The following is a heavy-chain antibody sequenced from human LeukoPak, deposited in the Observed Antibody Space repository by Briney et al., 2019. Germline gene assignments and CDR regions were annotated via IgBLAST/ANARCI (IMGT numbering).Heavy chain of an antibody. CDR2: IYYSGST. CDR3: VRVLAFSRSIQLWPTYYFDY. J-gene: IGHJ4*02. D-gene: IGHD5-18*01. V-gene: IGHV4-59*01. Sequence: MTSETLSLTCTVSGGSISSYYWSWIRQPPGKGLEWIGYIYYSGSTNYNPSLKSRVTISVDTSKNQFSLKLSSVTAADTAVYYCVRVLAFSRSIQLWPTYYFDYWGQGTLVTVSS. CDR1: GGSISSYY.